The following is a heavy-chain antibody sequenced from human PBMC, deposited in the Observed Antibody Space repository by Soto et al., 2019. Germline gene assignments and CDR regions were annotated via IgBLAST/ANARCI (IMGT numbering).Heavy chain of an antibody. CDR3: AKGLILMLGYMDV. Sequence: EVQLLESGGGLVQPGGSLRLSCAASGFTFSSYAMSWVRQAPGKGLEWDSAISGSGGSTYYADSVKGRFTISRDNSKNTLYLQMNSLRAEDTAVYYCAKGLILMLGYMDVWGKGTTVTVSS. V-gene: IGHV3-23*01. J-gene: IGHJ6*03. CDR2: ISGSGGST. D-gene: IGHD3-9*01. CDR1: GFTFSSYA.